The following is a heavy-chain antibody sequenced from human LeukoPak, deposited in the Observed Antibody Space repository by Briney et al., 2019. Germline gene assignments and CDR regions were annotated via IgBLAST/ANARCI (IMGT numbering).Heavy chain of an antibody. CDR3: AKGGDYYDSSGYYYSPYFDY. CDR1: GFTFSSHW. D-gene: IGHD3-22*01. Sequence: GGSLRLSCAASGFTFSSHWMHWVRQAPGKGLEWVAVISYGGSNKYYADSVKGRFTISRDNSKNTLYLQMNSLRAEDTAVYYCAKGGDYYDSSGYYYSPYFDYWGQGTLVTVSS. CDR2: ISYGGSNK. V-gene: IGHV3-30*18. J-gene: IGHJ4*02.